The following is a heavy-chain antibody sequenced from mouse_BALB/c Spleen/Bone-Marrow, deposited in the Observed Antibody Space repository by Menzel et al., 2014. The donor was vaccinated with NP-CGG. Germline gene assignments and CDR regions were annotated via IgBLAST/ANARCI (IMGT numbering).Heavy chain of an antibody. CDR2: INPHNDGT. CDR3: AREADGYYVGAMDY. D-gene: IGHD2-3*01. CDR1: GYTFSSYV. J-gene: IGHJ4*01. Sequence: EVQLQQSGPELGKPGASVKMSCKASGYTFSSYVIHWVKQKPGQGLEWIGYINPHNDGTKYNEKFKGKATLTSDKSSSTAYIDLSSLTSEDSAVYYCAREADGYYVGAMDYWGQGTSVTVSS. V-gene: IGHV1-14*01.